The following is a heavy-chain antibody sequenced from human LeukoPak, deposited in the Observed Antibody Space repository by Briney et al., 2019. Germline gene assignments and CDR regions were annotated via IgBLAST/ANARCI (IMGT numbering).Heavy chain of an antibody. Sequence: VLSFHTYGMHWVRQAPGRGLEWLTLIRPDGRMKFYSDSVKGRFTVSRDNSLSMLYLEMTSLRSEDTAVYYCVKDDPVLHYWGQGTLVSVSS. CDR2: IRPDGRMK. J-gene: IGHJ4*02. CDR1: VLSFHTYG. CDR3: VKDDPVLHY. V-gene: IGHV3-30*02.